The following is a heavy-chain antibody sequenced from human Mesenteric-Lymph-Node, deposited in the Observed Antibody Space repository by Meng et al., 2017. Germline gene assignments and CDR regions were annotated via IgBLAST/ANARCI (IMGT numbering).Heavy chain of an antibody. Sequence: QPVLSGAGGKQPVASVTVAFKASGYTFISYDINWVRPATGQGLEWMGWMNPNSGNTGYAQKFQGRVTMTRNTSISTAYMELSSLRSEDTAVYYCARGTGKRITIFGVGYYGMDVWGQGTTVTVSS. D-gene: IGHD3-3*01. CDR3: ARGTGKRITIFGVGYYGMDV. CDR2: MNPNSGNT. CDR1: GYTFISYD. V-gene: IGHV1-8*01. J-gene: IGHJ6*02.